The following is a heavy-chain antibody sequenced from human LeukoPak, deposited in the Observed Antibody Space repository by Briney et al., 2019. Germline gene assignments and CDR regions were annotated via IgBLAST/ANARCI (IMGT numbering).Heavy chain of an antibody. J-gene: IGHJ4*02. Sequence: GGSLRLSCAASGFTFSSYWMSWVRQAPGKGLEWVANIKQDGSEKYYVDSVKGRFTISRDNAKNSLYLQMNSLRAEDTAVYYCARDSAGEYCSGGSCYSELWGQGTLVTVSS. D-gene: IGHD2-15*01. CDR2: IKQDGSEK. CDR3: ARDSAGEYCSGGSCYSEL. V-gene: IGHV3-7*01. CDR1: GFTFSSYW.